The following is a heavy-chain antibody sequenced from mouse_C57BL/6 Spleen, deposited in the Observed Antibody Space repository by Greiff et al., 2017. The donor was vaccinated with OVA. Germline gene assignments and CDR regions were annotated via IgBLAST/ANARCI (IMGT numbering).Heavy chain of an antibody. Sequence: QVQLQQSGAELVRPGASVKLSCKASGYTFTDYYINWVKQRPGQGLEWIARIYPGSGNTYYNEKFKGKATLTAEKSSSTAYMQLSSLTSEDSAVYVCARRAYYSNYGDFDYWGQGTTLTVSS. CDR1: GYTFTDYY. CDR2: IYPGSGNT. V-gene: IGHV1-76*01. D-gene: IGHD2-5*01. J-gene: IGHJ2*01. CDR3: ARRAYYSNYGDFDY.